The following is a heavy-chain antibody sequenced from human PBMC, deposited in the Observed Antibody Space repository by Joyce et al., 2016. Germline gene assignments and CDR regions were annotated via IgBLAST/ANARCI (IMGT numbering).Heavy chain of an antibody. CDR3: ARNAYSSHFDN. V-gene: IGHV1-69*01. Sequence: QVQLVQSGAAVKKPGSSVKVSCKASGGTFSSYAISWVRQAPGQGLEWMGGSTPFFDSANDARKFQGRVTITADESTSTAYMELSSLRSEDTAVYYCARNAYSSHFDNWGQGTLVTVSS. D-gene: IGHD6-19*01. J-gene: IGHJ4*02. CDR2: STPFFDSA. CDR1: GGTFSSYA.